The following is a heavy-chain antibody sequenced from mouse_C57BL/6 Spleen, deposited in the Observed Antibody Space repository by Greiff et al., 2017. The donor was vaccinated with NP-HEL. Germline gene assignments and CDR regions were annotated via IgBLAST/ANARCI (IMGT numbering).Heavy chain of an antibody. CDR1: GYSFTDYN. CDR3: ARSGNWEGPFDY. J-gene: IGHJ2*01. CDR2: INPNYGTT. V-gene: IGHV1-39*01. D-gene: IGHD4-1*01. Sequence: EVKLLESGPELVKPGASVKISCKASGYSFTDYNMNWVKQSNGKSLEWIGVINPNYGTTSYNQKFKGKATLTVDQSSSTAYMQLNSLTSEDSAVYYCARSGNWEGPFDYWGQGTTLTVSS.